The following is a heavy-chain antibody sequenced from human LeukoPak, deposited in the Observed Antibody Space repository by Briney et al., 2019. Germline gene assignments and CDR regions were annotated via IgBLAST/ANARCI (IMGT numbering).Heavy chain of an antibody. CDR2: ISGSGGST. CDR1: GFTFSSYA. D-gene: IGHD3-10*01. CDR3: AKDPRGVPGDWFDP. V-gene: IGHV3-23*01. J-gene: IGHJ5*02. Sequence: HPGGSLRLSCAASGFTFSSYAMSWVRPAPGKGLEWVSAISGSGGSTYYADSVKGRFTISRDNSKNTLYLQMNSLRAEDTAVYYCAKDPRGVPGDWFDPWGQGTLVTVSS.